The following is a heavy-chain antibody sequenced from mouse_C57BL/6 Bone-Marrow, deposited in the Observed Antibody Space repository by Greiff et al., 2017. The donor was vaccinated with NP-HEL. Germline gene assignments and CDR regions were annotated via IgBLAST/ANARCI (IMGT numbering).Heavy chain of an antibody. CDR2: IYPGSGSS. V-gene: IGHV1-55*01. D-gene: IGHD1-1*01. Sequence: QVQLQQPGAELVQPGASVKMSCKASGYTFTSYWITWVKQRPGQGLEWIGDIYPGSGSSNSNEKFKSKATLTVDTSSSTAYMQLSSLTSEDSAVYYCAITTVVAPAMDYWGQGTSVTVSS. J-gene: IGHJ4*01. CDR3: AITTVVAPAMDY. CDR1: GYTFTSYW.